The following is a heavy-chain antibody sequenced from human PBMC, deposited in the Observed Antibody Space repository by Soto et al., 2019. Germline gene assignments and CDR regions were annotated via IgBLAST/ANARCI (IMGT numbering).Heavy chain of an antibody. J-gene: IGHJ4*02. D-gene: IGHD1-1*01. CDR3: ARGRYGDY. CDR2: ISAHNGNT. V-gene: IGHV1-18*01. Sequence: QVHLVQSGAEVKKPGASVKVSCKGSGYAFTTYGITWVRQAPGQGLEWMGWISAHNGNTNYAQKLQGRVTVTRDTSTSTAYMERRSLSSDDTAGYYCARGRYGDYWGQGALVTVSS. CDR1: GYAFTTYG.